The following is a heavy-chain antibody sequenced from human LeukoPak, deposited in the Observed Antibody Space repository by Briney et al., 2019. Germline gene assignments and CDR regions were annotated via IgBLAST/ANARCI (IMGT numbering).Heavy chain of an antibody. CDR3: AKPTREYCSSSSCHMFDY. CDR2: ISSSGGTT. Sequence: PGGSLRLSCAASGFTVSSNYMSWVRQAPGKGLEWVSAISSSGGTTYYADSVKGRFTISRDNSKNTLYLQMNSLRAEDTAVYYCAKPTREYCSSSSCHMFDYWGQGTLVTVAP. CDR1: GFTVSSNY. J-gene: IGHJ4*02. D-gene: IGHD2-2*02. V-gene: IGHV3-23*01.